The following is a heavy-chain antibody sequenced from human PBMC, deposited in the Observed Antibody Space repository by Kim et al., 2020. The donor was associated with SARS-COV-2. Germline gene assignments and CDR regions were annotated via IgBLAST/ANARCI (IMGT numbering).Heavy chain of an antibody. Sequence: GWSLRLSCAASGFTFNNYAMSWIRQAPGKGLEWVSTISGSGAPTYYADSVKGRVTISRDDSKNTLHLQMNSLRAEDTALYYCAKASSRGAYLTYFDYWG. CDR1: GFTFNNYA. J-gene: IGHJ4*01. CDR3: AKASSRGAYLTYFDY. CDR2: ISGSGAPT. V-gene: IGHV3-23*01. D-gene: IGHD1-26*01.